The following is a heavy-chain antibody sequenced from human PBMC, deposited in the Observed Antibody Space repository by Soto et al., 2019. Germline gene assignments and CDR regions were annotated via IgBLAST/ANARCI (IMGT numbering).Heavy chain of an antibody. D-gene: IGHD3-9*01. Sequence: QVQLVESGGGVVQPGRSLRLSCAASGFTFSSYAMHWVRQAPGKGLEWVAVISYDGSNKYYADSVKGRFTISRDNSKNTLYLQMKSLRAEDTAVYYCARDRRYDILTGYSRYYYYGMDVWGQGTTVTVSS. CDR1: GFTFSSYA. CDR2: ISYDGSNK. J-gene: IGHJ6*02. CDR3: ARDRRYDILTGYSRYYYYGMDV. V-gene: IGHV3-30-3*01.